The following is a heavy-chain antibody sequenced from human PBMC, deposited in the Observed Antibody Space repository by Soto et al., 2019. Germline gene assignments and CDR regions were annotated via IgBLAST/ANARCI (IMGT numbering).Heavy chain of an antibody. V-gene: IGHV3-30*18. Sequence: QVQLVESGGGVVQPGRSLRLSCVASGFTFSTNGMHWVRQAPGKGLEWVAVISYDGSNKYYADSVKGRLTISRDNSKNTLYLQMNSLRAEDTAVYYCAKDRVESGLGEVDYWGQGTLVTVSS. CDR2: ISYDGSNK. CDR1: GFTFSTNG. CDR3: AKDRVESGLGEVDY. D-gene: IGHD3-16*01. J-gene: IGHJ4*02.